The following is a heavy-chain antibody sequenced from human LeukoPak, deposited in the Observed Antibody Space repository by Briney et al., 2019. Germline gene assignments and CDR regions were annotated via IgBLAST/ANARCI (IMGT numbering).Heavy chain of an antibody. Sequence: ASVKVSCKASGYTFTGYYMHWVRQAPGQGLEWMGWINPNSGGTNYAQKFQGRVTMTRDTSISTAYMELSRLRSEDTALYYCAKDRAYPNDVFDIWGQGTMVTVSS. CDR1: GYTFTGYY. CDR3: AKDRAYPNDVFDI. CDR2: INPNSGGT. J-gene: IGHJ3*02. D-gene: IGHD2-21*01. V-gene: IGHV1-2*02.